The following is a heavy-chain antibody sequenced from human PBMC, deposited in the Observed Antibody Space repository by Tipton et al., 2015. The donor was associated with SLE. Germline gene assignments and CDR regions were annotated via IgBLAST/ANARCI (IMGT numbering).Heavy chain of an antibody. D-gene: IGHD6-13*01. CDR2: IYYSGST. V-gene: IGHV4-39*02. CDR1: GGSISSSSYY. Sequence: TLSLTCTVSGGSISSSSYYWGWIRQPPGKGLEWIGSIYYSGSTYYNPSLKSRVTISVDTSKNQFSLKLSSVTAADTAVYYCARESSLATLDSWGQGTLVTVSS. J-gene: IGHJ4*02. CDR3: ARESSLATLDS.